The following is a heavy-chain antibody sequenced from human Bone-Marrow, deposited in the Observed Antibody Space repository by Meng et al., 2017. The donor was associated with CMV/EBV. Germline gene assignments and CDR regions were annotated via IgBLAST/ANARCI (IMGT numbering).Heavy chain of an antibody. CDR3: ARDSSSLYYYYGMDV. CDR1: GGTFSSYT. D-gene: IGHD6-6*01. Sequence: SVKVSCKASGGTFSSYTISWVRQAPGQGLEWMGRIIPIFGTANYAQKFQGRVTITTDESTSTAYMELSSLRSEDTAVYYCARDSSSLYYYYGMDVWGQGTTVTFAS. CDR2: IIPIFGTA. V-gene: IGHV1-69*05. J-gene: IGHJ6*02.